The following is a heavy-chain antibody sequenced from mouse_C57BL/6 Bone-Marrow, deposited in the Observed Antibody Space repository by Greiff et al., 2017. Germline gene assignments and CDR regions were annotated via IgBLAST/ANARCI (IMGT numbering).Heavy chain of an antibody. CDR3: AREGSSPLYAMDY. D-gene: IGHD1-1*01. Sequence: VQLQQSGPELVKPGASVKISCKASGYAFSSSWMNWVKQRPGKGLEWIGRIYPGDGDTNSNGKFKGKATLTADKSSSTAYMQLSSLTSEDSAVYFCAREGSSPLYAMDYWGQGTSVTVSS. CDR1: GYAFSSSW. J-gene: IGHJ4*01. CDR2: IYPGDGDT. V-gene: IGHV1-82*01.